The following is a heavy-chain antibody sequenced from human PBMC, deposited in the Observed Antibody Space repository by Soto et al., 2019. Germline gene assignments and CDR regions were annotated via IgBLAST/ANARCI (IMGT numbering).Heavy chain of an antibody. J-gene: IGHJ6*02. Sequence: EVQLVESGGGLVQPGGSLRLSCAASGFTFSSYWMSWVRQAPGKGLEWVANIKQDGSEKYYVDSVKGRFTISRDNAKNSLYLQMNSLRAEDTAVYYCARDLGSSAAVWYYYYGMDVWGQGNTVTVSS. CDR2: IKQDGSEK. CDR1: GFTFSSYW. CDR3: ARDLGSSAAVWYYYYGMDV. D-gene: IGHD6-6*01. V-gene: IGHV3-7*03.